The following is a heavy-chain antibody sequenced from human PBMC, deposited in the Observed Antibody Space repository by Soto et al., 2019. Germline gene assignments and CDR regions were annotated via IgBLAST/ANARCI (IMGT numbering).Heavy chain of an antibody. J-gene: IGHJ3*02. CDR2: IKSKTDGGTT. V-gene: IGHV3-15*01. CDR1: GFTFSNAW. D-gene: IGHD4-17*01. CDR3: TTGVPPPYGDDAFDI. Sequence: EVQLVESGGGLVKPGGSLRLSCAASGFTFSNAWISWVRQAPGKGLEWVGRIKSKTDGGTTDYAAPVKGRFTISRDDLKNTRYLQMNSLKTEDTAVYYWTTGVPPPYGDDAFDIWGQGTMVTVSS.